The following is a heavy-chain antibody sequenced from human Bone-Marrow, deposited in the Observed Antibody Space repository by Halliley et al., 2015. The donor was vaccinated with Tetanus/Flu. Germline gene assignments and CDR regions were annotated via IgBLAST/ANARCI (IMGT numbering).Heavy chain of an antibody. Sequence: RGLGWVSLICSGGNTYYADSVKGRFTISRDSSKNTLYLQMNDLRAEDTAVYYCTRTNNQPGDYWGQGTLVTVSS. D-gene: IGHD2-2*01. CDR2: ICSGGNT. J-gene: IGHJ4*02. CDR3: TRTNNQPGDY. V-gene: IGHV3-66*01.